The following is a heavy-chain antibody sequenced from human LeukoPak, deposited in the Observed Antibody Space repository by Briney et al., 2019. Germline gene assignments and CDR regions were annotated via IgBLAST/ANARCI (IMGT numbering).Heavy chain of an antibody. J-gene: IGHJ4*02. CDR1: GFSFSSYW. V-gene: IGHV3-7*03. Sequence: PGGSLRLSCVASGFSFSSYWMSWDRRAQRGGLEWVAKTKGVGSQTIYVDSVKGRSTSSRDNAKNTLHLQMNSLRADDTAVYYCARSGSGLDYWGQGTLVTVSS. CDR2: TKGVGSQT. D-gene: IGHD1-14*01. CDR3: ARSGSGLDY.